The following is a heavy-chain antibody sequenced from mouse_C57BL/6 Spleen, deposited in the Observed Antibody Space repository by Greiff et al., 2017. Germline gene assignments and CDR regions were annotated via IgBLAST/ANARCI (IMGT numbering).Heavy chain of an antibody. J-gene: IGHJ4*01. CDR3: ASGGYYGIGPFMDY. Sequence: QVQLQQPGAELVRPGSSVKLSCKASGYTFTSYWMDWVKQRPGQGLEWIGNIYPSDSETHYNQKFKDKATLTVDKSSSTAYMQLSSLTSEDSAVYYCASGGYYGIGPFMDYWGQGTSVTVSS. D-gene: IGHD1-1*01. CDR2: IYPSDSET. CDR1: GYTFTSYW. V-gene: IGHV1-61*01.